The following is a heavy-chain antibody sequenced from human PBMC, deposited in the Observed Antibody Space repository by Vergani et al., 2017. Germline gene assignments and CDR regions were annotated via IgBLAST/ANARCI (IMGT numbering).Heavy chain of an antibody. CDR1: GFTFSSYS. V-gene: IGHV3-21*01. Sequence: EVQLVESGGGLVKPGGSLRLSCAASGFTFSSYSMNWVRQAPGKGLEWVSSISSSSSYIYYADSVKGRFTISRDNAKNSLYLQMNSLRAEDTAVYYCASAFGGTPTDDYWGQGTLVTVSS. D-gene: IGHD3-16*01. J-gene: IGHJ4*02. CDR2: ISSSSSYI. CDR3: ASAFGGTPTDDY.